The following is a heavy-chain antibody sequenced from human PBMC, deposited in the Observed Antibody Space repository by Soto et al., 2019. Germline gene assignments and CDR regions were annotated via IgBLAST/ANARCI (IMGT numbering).Heavy chain of an antibody. V-gene: IGHV1-18*01. CDR3: ARDSTDSYYYGMDV. Sequence: VKVSCKASGYTFTSYGISWVRQAPGQGLEWMGWISAYNGNTNYAQKLQGRVTMTTDTSTSTAYMELRSLRSDDTAVYYCARDSTDSYYYGMDVWGQGTTVTVSS. CDR2: ISAYNGNT. CDR1: GYTFTSYG. J-gene: IGHJ6*02. D-gene: IGHD4-4*01.